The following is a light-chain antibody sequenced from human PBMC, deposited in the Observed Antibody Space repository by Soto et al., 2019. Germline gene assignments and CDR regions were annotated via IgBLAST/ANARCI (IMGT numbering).Light chain of an antibody. J-gene: IGKJ1*01. Sequence: EIVFTQSPGTLSLSPGERATLSCRASQSVGSSLSWYQQKPGQAPRLLFYGAPNRATAIPDRFSGSGFGTDFTLTITRLEPEDFAVYYCQQYGDSPQAFGTGTQVDIK. CDR1: QSVGSS. CDR3: QQYGDSPQA. V-gene: IGKV3-20*01. CDR2: GAP.